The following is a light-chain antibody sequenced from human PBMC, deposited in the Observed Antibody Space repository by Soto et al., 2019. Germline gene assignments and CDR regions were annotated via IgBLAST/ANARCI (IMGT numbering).Light chain of an antibody. CDR3: KQYKSYSP. V-gene: IGKV1-5*03. J-gene: IGKJ3*01. CDR1: QSISSW. Sequence: DSQMTQSPSTLSASVGDRVTITCRASQSISSWLAWYQQKPGKAPKLLIYKASSLESGVPSRFSGSGSGTEFTLTISSLQPDDFATYYCKQYKSYSPFGPGTKV. CDR2: KAS.